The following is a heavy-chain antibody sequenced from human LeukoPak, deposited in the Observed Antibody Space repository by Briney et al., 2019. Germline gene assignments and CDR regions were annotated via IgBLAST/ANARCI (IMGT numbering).Heavy chain of an antibody. D-gene: IGHD3-10*01. CDR1: GYTFTDYG. V-gene: IGHV1-18*01. CDR2: ISAYNGNT. CDR3: ARDNPRYYYGSGSYLPYYYGMDV. J-gene: IGHJ6*02. Sequence: ASVKVSCKTSGYTFTDYGITWVRQAPGQGLEWMGWISAYNGNTNYAQKLQGRVTMTTDTSTSTAYMELRSLRSDDTAVYYCARDNPRYYYGSGSYLPYYYGMDVWGQGTTVTVSS.